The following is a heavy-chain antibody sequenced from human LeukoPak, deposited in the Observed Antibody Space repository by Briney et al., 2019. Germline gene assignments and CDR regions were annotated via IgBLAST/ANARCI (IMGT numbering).Heavy chain of an antibody. J-gene: IGHJ5*02. Sequence: GGSLRLSCAASGFTFSSYSMNWVRQAPGKGLEWVSSISSSSSYIYYAGSVKGRFTISRDNAKNSLYLQMNSLRAEDTAVYYCARDSGYCSGGSCYSLNWFDPWGQGTLVTVSS. CDR2: ISSSSSYI. D-gene: IGHD2-15*01. V-gene: IGHV3-21*01. CDR3: ARDSGYCSGGSCYSLNWFDP. CDR1: GFTFSSYS.